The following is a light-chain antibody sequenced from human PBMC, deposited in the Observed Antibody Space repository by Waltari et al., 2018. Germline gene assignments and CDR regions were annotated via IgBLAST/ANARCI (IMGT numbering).Light chain of an antibody. V-gene: IGLV2-14*03. Sequence: QSALTQPASVSGSPGQSITISCPGPSSDVGGYNYVSWYQQHPGKAPKLMIYDVSNRPSGVSNRFSGSKSGNTAPLIISGLQAEDEADYYCSSYTSSSIRVFGGGTKLTVL. CDR3: SSYTSSSIRV. J-gene: IGLJ3*02. CDR1: SSDVGGYNY. CDR2: DVS.